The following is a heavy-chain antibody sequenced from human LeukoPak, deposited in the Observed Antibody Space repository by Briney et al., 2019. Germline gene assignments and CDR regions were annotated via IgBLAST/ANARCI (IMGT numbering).Heavy chain of an antibody. CDR2: IYYSGGT. D-gene: IGHD2-21*01. CDR3: ARRDSIDRRMDV. J-gene: IGHJ6*02. CDR1: GGSISSSSYY. Sequence: SETLSLTCTVSGGSISSSSYYWGWIRQPPGKGLEGIGSIYYSGGTYYNPSLKSRVTISVDTSKTHFSLKLSSVTAAATAVYYCARRDSIDRRMDVWGHGTTVTVSS. V-gene: IGHV4-39*01.